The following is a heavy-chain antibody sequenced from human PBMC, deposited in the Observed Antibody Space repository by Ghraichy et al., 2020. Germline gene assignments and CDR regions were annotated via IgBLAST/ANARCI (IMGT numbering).Heavy chain of an antibody. J-gene: IGHJ4*02. Sequence: GALNISCAVSGLTVSSNYMTWVRQAPGKGLEWVSIIYSSGSTYYTDSVNGRFTISRDISKNTLYLQMNSLRAEDTAVYYCARDRGVYYDTSAYDSWGQGTLVTVSS. V-gene: IGHV3-66*01. CDR3: ARDRGVYYDTSAYDS. D-gene: IGHD3-22*01. CDR2: IYSSGST. CDR1: GLTVSSNY.